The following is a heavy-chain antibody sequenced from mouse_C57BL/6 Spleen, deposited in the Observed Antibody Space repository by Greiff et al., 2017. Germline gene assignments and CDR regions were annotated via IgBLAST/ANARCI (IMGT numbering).Heavy chain of an antibody. Sequence: QVQLQQSGPELVKPGASVKISCKGSGYAFSSSWMHWVKQRPGKGLEWIGRIYPGDGDTNYNGKFKGKATLAADKSSSTAYMELSSLTSEDSAVYVCARWGSGCVDVWGTGTTVTVSS. D-gene: IGHD1-1*02. CDR3: ARWGSGCVDV. J-gene: IGHJ1*03. CDR2: IYPGDGDT. CDR1: GYAFSSSW. V-gene: IGHV1-82*01.